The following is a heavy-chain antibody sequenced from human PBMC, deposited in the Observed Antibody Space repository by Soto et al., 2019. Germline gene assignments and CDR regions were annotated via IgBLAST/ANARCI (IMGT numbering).Heavy chain of an antibody. D-gene: IGHD6-19*01. V-gene: IGHV3-11*01. Sequence: CAASGFTFSDYYMSWIRQAPGKGLEWVSYISSSGSTIYYADSVKGRFTISRDNAKNSLYLQMNSLRAEDTAVYYCARDPAVAGPCYSDYWDQGXLGTRYS. CDR2: ISSSGSTI. CDR1: GFTFSDYY. J-gene: IGHJ4*02. CDR3: ARDPAVAGPCYSDY.